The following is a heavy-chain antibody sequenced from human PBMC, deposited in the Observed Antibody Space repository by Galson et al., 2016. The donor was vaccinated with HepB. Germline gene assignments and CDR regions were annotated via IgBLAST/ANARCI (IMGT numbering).Heavy chain of an antibody. CDR2: INSDGSST. D-gene: IGHD3-10*01. J-gene: IGHJ2*01. CDR1: GFTFRNHQ. Sequence: SLRLSCAVSGFTFRNHQMHWIRQAPGKGLVWVSRINSDGSSTSYADSVKGRFTISRDNAKNTLYLQMNSLRAEDTAVYYCARASLHMVRGVSQWYFDLWGRGTLVTVSS. V-gene: IGHV3-74*01. CDR3: ARASLHMVRGVSQWYFDL.